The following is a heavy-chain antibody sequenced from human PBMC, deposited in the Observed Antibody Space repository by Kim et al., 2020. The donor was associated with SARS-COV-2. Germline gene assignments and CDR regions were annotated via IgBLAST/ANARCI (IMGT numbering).Heavy chain of an antibody. CDR1: GGSFSGYY. V-gene: IGHV4-34*01. D-gene: IGHD2-2*01. CDR2: INHSGST. J-gene: IGHJ4*02. Sequence: SETLSLICAVYGGSFSGYYWSWIRQPPGKGLEWIGEINHSGSTNYNPSLKSRVTISVDTSKNQFSLKLSSVTAADTAVYYCARGPETGDIVVVPAASDYWGQGTLVTVSS. CDR3: ARGPETGDIVVVPAASDY.